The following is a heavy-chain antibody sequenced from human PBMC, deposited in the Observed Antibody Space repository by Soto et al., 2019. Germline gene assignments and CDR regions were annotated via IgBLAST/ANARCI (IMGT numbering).Heavy chain of an antibody. J-gene: IGHJ4*02. D-gene: IGHD1-1*01. CDR2: IHYNGNT. CDR3: ARHDNMPLGSQYLDS. V-gene: IGHV4-59*01. Sequence: SETLSLTCTVSGDSISSYSWRWIRQPPGKGLEWIGNIHYNGNTKYSPSLKSRVTMSVDTSKNHFSLKLISVTTADTAVYFCARHDNMPLGSQYLDSWGQGTLVTVS. CDR1: GDSISSYS.